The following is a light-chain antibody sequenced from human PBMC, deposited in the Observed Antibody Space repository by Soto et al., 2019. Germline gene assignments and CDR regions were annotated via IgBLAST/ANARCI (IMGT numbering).Light chain of an antibody. Sequence: PGERVTLSCRASQRVSSSYLTWYQQKPGQAPRLLIYGASTRATSIPARFSGSGSGTDFTLTISSLQPEDFAVYYCQQDYNLPPFGGGTKVEIK. CDR2: GAS. CDR1: QRVSSSY. J-gene: IGKJ4*01. V-gene: IGKV3D-7*01. CDR3: QQDYNLPP.